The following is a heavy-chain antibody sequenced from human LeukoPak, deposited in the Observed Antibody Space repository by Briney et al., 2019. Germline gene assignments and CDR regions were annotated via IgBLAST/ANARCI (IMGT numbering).Heavy chain of an antibody. CDR2: IYYSGST. J-gene: IGHJ4*02. CDR3: ARRAFSSGYYSFDY. CDR1: GGSISSYY. D-gene: IGHD3-22*01. V-gene: IGHV4-59*08. Sequence: SQTLSLTCTVSGGSISSYYWSWIRQPPGKGLEWIGYIYYSGSTNYNPSLKSRVTISVDTSKNQFSLKLSSVTAADTAVYYCARRAFSSGYYSFDYWGQGTLVTVSS.